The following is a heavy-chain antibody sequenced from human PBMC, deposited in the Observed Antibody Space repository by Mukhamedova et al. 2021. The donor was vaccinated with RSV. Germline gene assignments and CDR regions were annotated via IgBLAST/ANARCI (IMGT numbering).Heavy chain of an antibody. CDR1: SSYG. CDR3: AKGGYSYGPKLH. V-gene: IGHV3-30*18. J-gene: IGHJ4*02. CDR2: ISYDGSNK. D-gene: IGHD5-18*01. Sequence: SSYGMHWVRQAPAKGLEWVAVISYDGSNKYYADSVKGRFTISRDNSKNTLYLQMNSLRAEDTAVYYCAKGGYSYGPKLHWGQGT.